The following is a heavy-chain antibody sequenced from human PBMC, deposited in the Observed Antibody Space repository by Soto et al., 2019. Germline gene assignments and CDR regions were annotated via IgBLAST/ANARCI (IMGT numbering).Heavy chain of an antibody. J-gene: IGHJ4*02. D-gene: IGHD6-13*01. CDR3: AKGLVWSSTWEIDY. CDR2: ISGGGDKT. CDR1: GFRFSNYA. Sequence: EVQLLESGGGLVQPGGSLRLSCAASGFRFSNYAMNWVRLAPGKGLEWVSAISGGGDKTYYGDSVKRRFTLSRDNAKHTLYLQMNSLRAEDTAMYYCAKGLVWSSTWEIDYWGQGTLVTVSS. V-gene: IGHV3-23*01.